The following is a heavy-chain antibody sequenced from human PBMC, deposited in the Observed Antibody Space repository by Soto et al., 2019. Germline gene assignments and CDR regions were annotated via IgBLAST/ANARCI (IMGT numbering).Heavy chain of an antibody. V-gene: IGHV1-69*13. CDR1: GGTFSSYA. CDR3: ARDRRRDVLRFLEWLSKATSYGMDV. J-gene: IGHJ6*02. Sequence: GASVKVSCKASGGTFSSYAISWVRQAPGQGLEWMGGIIPIFGTANYAQKFQGRVTITADESTSTAYMELSSLRSEDTAVYYCARDRRRDVLRFLEWLSKATSYGMDVWGQGTTVTVSS. CDR2: IIPIFGTA. D-gene: IGHD3-3*01.